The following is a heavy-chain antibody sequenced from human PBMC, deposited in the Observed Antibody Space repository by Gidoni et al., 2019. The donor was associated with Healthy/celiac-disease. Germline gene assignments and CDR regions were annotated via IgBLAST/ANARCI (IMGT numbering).Heavy chain of an antibody. CDR1: GGSISSSSYY. Sequence: QLQLQESGPGLVKPSETLSLTCTVPGGSISSSSYYWGWIRQPPGKGREWIGSIYYSGSTYYNPSLKSRVTISVDTSKNQFSLKLSSVTAADTAVYYCARHGDTAMVTRNWYFDLWGRGTLVTVSS. V-gene: IGHV4-39*01. J-gene: IGHJ2*01. CDR2: IYYSGST. D-gene: IGHD5-18*01. CDR3: ARHGDTAMVTRNWYFDL.